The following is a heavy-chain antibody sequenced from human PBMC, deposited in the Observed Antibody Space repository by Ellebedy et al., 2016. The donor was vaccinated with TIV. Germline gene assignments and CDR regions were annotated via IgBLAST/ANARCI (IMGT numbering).Heavy chain of an antibody. CDR2: IWYDGSNK. V-gene: IGHV3-33*01. D-gene: IGHD6-19*01. CDR1: GFTFSSYG. CDR3: NQWRYGMDV. Sequence: GESLKISCAASGFTFSSYGMHWVRQAPGKGLEWVAVIWYDGSNKYYADSVKGRFTISRDNSKNTLYLQMNSLRAEDKAVYYCNQWRYGMDVWGQGTTVTVSS. J-gene: IGHJ6*02.